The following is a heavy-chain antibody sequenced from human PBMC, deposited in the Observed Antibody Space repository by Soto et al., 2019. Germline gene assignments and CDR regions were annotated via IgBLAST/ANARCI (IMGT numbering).Heavy chain of an antibody. CDR3: ARPRDSGSYYYSFDS. Sequence: GESLTISCTCAGYTFTHYWLAWVRQVPGRGLEWVGFIYPSDSRVTYNPSFQGRVTISADNSITTSSLQFSSLKTSDTATYFCARPRDSGSYYYSFDSWGQGTPVTVSS. V-gene: IGHV5-51*01. CDR2: IYPSDSRV. J-gene: IGHJ4*02. CDR1: GYTFTHYW. D-gene: IGHD1-26*01.